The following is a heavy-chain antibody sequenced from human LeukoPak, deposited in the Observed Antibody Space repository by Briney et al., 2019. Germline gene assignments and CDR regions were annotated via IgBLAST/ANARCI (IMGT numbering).Heavy chain of an antibody. D-gene: IGHD1-26*01. Sequence: SETLSLTCAVYGESLSNYYWSWIRQPPGKGLEWIGEINHSGSTNYNPSLKSRVTISVDTSKNQFSLKLSSVTAADTAVYYCARGSLSGSYRPNVGYFDYWGQGTLVTVSS. V-gene: IGHV4-34*01. CDR3: ARGSLSGSYRPNVGYFDY. CDR1: GESLSNYY. J-gene: IGHJ4*02. CDR2: INHSGST.